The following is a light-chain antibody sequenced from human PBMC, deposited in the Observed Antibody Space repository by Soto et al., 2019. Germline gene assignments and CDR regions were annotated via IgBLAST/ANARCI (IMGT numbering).Light chain of an antibody. V-gene: IGKV1-39*01. CDR1: QSISSY. Sequence: DIQMTQSPSSLSASVGDRVTITCRASQSISSYLNWYQQKPGKAPKLLIYAASSLQSRVPSRFGGSGSGTDFTLTISSLQPEDFATYYCQQSYSTGWTFGQGTKVEIK. J-gene: IGKJ1*01. CDR3: QQSYSTGWT. CDR2: AAS.